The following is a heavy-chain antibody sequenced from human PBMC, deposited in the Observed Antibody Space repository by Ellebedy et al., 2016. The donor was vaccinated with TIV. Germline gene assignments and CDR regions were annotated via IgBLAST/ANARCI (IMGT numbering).Heavy chain of an antibody. CDR3: ASMYSSGWYRYFQH. CDR1: GYSFTSYW. D-gene: IGHD6-19*01. J-gene: IGHJ1*01. V-gene: IGHV5-51*01. CDR2: IYPGDSDT. Sequence: KVSCXGSGYSFTSYWIGWVRQMPGKGLEWMGIIYPGDSDTRYSPSFQGQVTISADKSISTAYLQWSSLKASDTAMYYCASMYSSGWYRYFQHWGQGTLVTVSS.